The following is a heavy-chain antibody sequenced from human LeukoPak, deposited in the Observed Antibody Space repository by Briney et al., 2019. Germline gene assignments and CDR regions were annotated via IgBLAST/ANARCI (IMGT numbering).Heavy chain of an antibody. Sequence: GGSLRLSCAASQFTFTTYAMSWVRQAPGRGLEWVSSIGDSGVPTYYADSVKGRFTISRDNSQNTLYLQMNSLGADDTAVYYCAKVATWTYFDSWGQGTLVTVSS. CDR2: IGDSGVPT. D-gene: IGHD3/OR15-3a*01. V-gene: IGHV3-23*01. J-gene: IGHJ4*02. CDR1: QFTFTTYA. CDR3: AKVATWTYFDS.